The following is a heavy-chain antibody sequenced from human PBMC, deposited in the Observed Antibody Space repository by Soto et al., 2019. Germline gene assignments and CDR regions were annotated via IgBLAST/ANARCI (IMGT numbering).Heavy chain of an antibody. J-gene: IGHJ5*02. Sequence: SETLSLTCTVSGGSISSSSYYWGWIRQPPGKGLEWIGSIYYSGSTYYNPSLKSRVTISVDTSKNQFSLKLSSVTAADTAVYYCARQIRDIVVVVAAQWFDPWGQGTLVTVSS. D-gene: IGHD2-15*01. CDR1: GGSISSSSYY. CDR3: ARQIRDIVVVVAAQWFDP. CDR2: IYYSGST. V-gene: IGHV4-39*01.